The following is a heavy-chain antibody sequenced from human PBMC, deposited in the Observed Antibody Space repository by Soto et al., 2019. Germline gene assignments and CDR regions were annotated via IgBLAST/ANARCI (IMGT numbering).Heavy chain of an antibody. CDR2: ISYSGSPI. J-gene: IGHJ4*02. CDR1: GFTFSSYE. Sequence: PGGSLRLSCAASGFTFSSYELNWVRQVPGKGLEWVSYISYSGSPIYYADSVQGRFTISRDNAKNSLYLQMNSLRADDTAIYYCAGEKVGASYIEYWGQGTQVTVSS. CDR3: AGEKVGASYIEY. D-gene: IGHD1-26*01. V-gene: IGHV3-48*03.